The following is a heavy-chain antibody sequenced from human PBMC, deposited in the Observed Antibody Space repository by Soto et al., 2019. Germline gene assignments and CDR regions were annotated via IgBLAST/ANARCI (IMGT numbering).Heavy chain of an antibody. CDR3: AKDKGGGGSSYGGVHSYGMYV. CDR1: GFTFDDYA. V-gene: IGHV3-9*01. CDR2: IRWNSGSI. J-gene: IGHJ6*02. Sequence: EVQLVESGGGLVQPGRSLRLSCAASGFTFDDYAMHWVRQAPGKGLEWVSGIRWNSGSIGYADSVKGRFTISRDNAKNSLYQQMNSLSAEDTAFYYGAKDKGGGGSSYGGVHSYGMYVWGQGTTVTVSS. D-gene: IGHD6-6*01.